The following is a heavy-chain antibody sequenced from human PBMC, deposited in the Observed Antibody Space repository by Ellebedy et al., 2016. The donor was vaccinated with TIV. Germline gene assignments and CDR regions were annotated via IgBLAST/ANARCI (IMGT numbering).Heavy chain of an antibody. D-gene: IGHD3-3*02. CDR1: GFTFSSYA. J-gene: IGHJ3*02. V-gene: IGHV3-23*01. Sequence: GESLKISXEASGFTFSSYAMSWLRQAPGKGLEWVSVFSGRSTTTYYADSVKGRFTISRDNSKNTLFLQMNSLRGDDTARYYCAKISPTHRGAFDIWGQGTMVTVSS. CDR3: AKISPTHRGAFDI. CDR2: FSGRSTTT.